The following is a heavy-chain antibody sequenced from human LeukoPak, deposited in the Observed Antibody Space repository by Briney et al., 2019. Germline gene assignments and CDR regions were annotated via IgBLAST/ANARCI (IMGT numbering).Heavy chain of an antibody. CDR2: ISSSGSTI. Sequence: GGSLRLSCAASGFTFSDYYMSWIRQAPGKGLEWVSYISSSGSTIYYADSVKGRFTISRDNAKNSLYLQMNSLRAEDTAVYYCARDDYYDSSGYYTDYWGQGTLVTVPS. J-gene: IGHJ4*02. CDR1: GFTFSDYY. D-gene: IGHD3-22*01. V-gene: IGHV3-11*04. CDR3: ARDDYYDSSGYYTDY.